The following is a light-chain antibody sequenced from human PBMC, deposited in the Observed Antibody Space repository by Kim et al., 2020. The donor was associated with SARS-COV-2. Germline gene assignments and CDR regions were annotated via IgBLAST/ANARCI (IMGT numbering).Light chain of an antibody. CDR3: QSYDDSNRWV. V-gene: IGLV6-57*02. CDR1: SGNIASNY. J-gene: IGLJ3*02. CDR2: EDN. Sequence: KTVTISCPGSSGNIASNYVQWYQPRPARAPTTVIYEDNERPSGVPDRFSGSIDSSSNSASLTISGLKTEDEADYYCQSYDDSNRWVFGGGTQLTVL.